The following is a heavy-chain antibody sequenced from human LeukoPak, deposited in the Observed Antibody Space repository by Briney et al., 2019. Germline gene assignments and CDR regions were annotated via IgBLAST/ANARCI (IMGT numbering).Heavy chain of an antibody. D-gene: IGHD4-23*01. CDR2: IDYSGST. Sequence: SETLSLTCTVSGGFISSHYWSWIRQPPGKGLEWIGYIDYSGSTAYNPSLNGRVAVSLDASKNQFSLKLRSVTAADTAVYYCARLNGGNWGPGILVTVSS. CDR1: GGFISSHY. CDR3: ARLNGGN. J-gene: IGHJ4*02. V-gene: IGHV4-59*08.